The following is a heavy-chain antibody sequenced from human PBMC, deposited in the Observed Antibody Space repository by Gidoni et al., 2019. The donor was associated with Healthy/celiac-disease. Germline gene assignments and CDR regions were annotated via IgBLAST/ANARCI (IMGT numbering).Heavy chain of an antibody. CDR1: SNAW. D-gene: IGHD3-10*01. Sequence: SNAWMNWVRQAPGKGLEWVGRIKSKTDGGTTDYAAPVKGRFTISRDDSKNTLYLQMNSLKTEDTAVYYCIGRLVDYYYYGMDVWGQGTTVTVSS. CDR3: IGRLVDYYYYGMDV. J-gene: IGHJ6*02. CDR2: IKSKTDGGTT. V-gene: IGHV3-15*07.